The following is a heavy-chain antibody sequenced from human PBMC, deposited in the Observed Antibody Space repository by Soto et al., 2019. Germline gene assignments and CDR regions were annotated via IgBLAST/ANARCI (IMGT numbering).Heavy chain of an antibody. CDR3: ARTIHYYDSSGYPTHRAFDY. J-gene: IGHJ4*02. V-gene: IGHV3-23*01. CDR2: IRGSGGST. Sequence: EVQLLESGGGLVQPGGSLRLSCAASGFTFSSYAMSWVRQAPGKGLEWVSAIRGSGGSTYYADSVKGRFTISRDNSKNTLYLQMNSLRAEDTAVYYCARTIHYYDSSGYPTHRAFDYWGQGTLVTVSS. CDR1: GFTFSSYA. D-gene: IGHD3-22*01.